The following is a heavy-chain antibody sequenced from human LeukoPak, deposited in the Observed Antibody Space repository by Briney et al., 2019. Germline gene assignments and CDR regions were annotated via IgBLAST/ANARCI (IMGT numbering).Heavy chain of an antibody. J-gene: IGHJ4*02. D-gene: IGHD3-16*02. V-gene: IGHV4-31*03. Sequence: SETQSLTCTVSGGSISSGGYYWSWIRQHPGKGLEWIGYIYYSGSTYYNPSLKSRVTISVDTSKNQFSLKLSSVTAADTAVYYCARASKGYLWAFDYWGQGTLVTVSS. CDR1: GGSISSGGYY. CDR2: IYYSGST. CDR3: ARASKGYLWAFDY.